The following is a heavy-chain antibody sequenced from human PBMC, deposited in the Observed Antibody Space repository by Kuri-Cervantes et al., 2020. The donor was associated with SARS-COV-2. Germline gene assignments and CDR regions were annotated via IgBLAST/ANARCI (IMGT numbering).Heavy chain of an antibody. CDR1: AGTFSSYA. CDR2: IIPIFGTA. J-gene: IGHJ5*02. CDR3: ARDHKGYCSGGSCYLDSCFDP. Sequence: SVQDTCYASAGTFSSYAISWVRQAPGQGLEWMGGIIPIFGTANYAQKFQGRVTITTDESTSTAYMELSSLRSEDTAVYYCARDHKGYCSGGSCYLDSCFDPWGQGTLVTVSS. D-gene: IGHD2-15*01. V-gene: IGHV1-69*05.